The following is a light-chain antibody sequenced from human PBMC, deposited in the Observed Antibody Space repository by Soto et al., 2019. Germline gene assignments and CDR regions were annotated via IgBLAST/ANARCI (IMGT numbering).Light chain of an antibody. Sequence: EIVMTQSPATLSVSPGETATLSCRASQSVSTNLAWYQQIPGQTPRLLIYGASTRATGISARFSGSGSGTEFTLTISSLQSEDFAVYYCQQYHNWPITFGQGTRLEIK. CDR3: QQYHNWPIT. CDR1: QSVSTN. CDR2: GAS. J-gene: IGKJ5*01. V-gene: IGKV3-15*01.